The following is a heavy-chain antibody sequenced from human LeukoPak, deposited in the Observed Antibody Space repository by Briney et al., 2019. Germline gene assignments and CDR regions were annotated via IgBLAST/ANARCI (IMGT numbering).Heavy chain of an antibody. Sequence: ASVKVSCKASGYTFTGYYMHWVRQAPGQGLEWMGWINPNSGGTNYAQKFQGRVTMTRDTSISTAYMGLSRLRSDDTAVYYCARDRHLSIAARPDNWFDPWGQGTLVTVSS. CDR2: INPNSGGT. CDR1: GYTFTGYY. D-gene: IGHD6-6*01. J-gene: IGHJ5*02. CDR3: ARDRHLSIAARPDNWFDP. V-gene: IGHV1-2*02.